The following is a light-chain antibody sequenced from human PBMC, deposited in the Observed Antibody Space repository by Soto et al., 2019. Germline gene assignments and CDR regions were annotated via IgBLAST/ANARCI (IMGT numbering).Light chain of an antibody. V-gene: IGLV2-14*03. Sequence: QSVLTQPASVSGSLGQSITISCTGTKSDVGGYNYVSWYQQHPGKAPKPIIFDVSNRPSGVSNRFSGSKSGNTAALTISGLQADDEADYYCTSYSSSSTLGVFGGGTKLTVL. CDR3: TSYSSSSTLGV. J-gene: IGLJ3*02. CDR1: KSDVGGYNY. CDR2: DVS.